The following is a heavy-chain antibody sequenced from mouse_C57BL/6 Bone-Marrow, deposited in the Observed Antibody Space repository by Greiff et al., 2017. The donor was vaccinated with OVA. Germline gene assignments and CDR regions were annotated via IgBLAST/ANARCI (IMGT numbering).Heavy chain of an antibody. CDR3: ARKDYYGSRWYFDV. D-gene: IGHD1-1*01. J-gene: IGHJ1*03. V-gene: IGHV1-64*01. CDR2: IHPNSGST. Sequence: QVQLQQPGAELVKPGASVKLSCKASGYTFTSYWMHWVKQRPGQGLEWIGMIHPNSGSTNYNEKFKSKATLTVDKSSSTAYMQLSSLTSEDSAVYYCARKDYYGSRWYFDVWGTGTTVTVSS. CDR1: GYTFTSYW.